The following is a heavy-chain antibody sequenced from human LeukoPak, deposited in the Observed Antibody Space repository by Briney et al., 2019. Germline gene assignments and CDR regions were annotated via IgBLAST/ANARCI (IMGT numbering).Heavy chain of an antibody. V-gene: IGHV4-61*02. J-gene: IGHJ5*02. D-gene: IGHD3-10*01. Sequence: SQTLSLTCTVSGGSISSGSYYWSWIRQPAGKGLEWIGRIYTSGSTNYNPSLKSRVTISVDTSKNQFSLKLSSVTAADTAVYYCARGHYEFGELANWFDPWGQGTLVTVSS. CDR3: ARGHYEFGELANWFDP. CDR2: IYTSGST. CDR1: GGSISSGSYY.